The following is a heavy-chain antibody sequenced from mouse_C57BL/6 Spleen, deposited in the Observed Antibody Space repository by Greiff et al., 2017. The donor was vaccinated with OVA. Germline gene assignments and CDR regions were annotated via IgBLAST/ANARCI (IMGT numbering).Heavy chain of an antibody. CDR3: GRRDGYDLFDY. CDR1: GYAFSSPW. J-gene: IGHJ2*01. D-gene: IGHD2-2*01. Sequence: QVQLQQSGPELVKPGASVKISCKASGYAFSSPWMNWVKQRPGKGLEWIGRIYPGDGGTNYNGKFKGKATLTAAKSSSTAYMQHSSLTSEDSAVYFCGRRDGYDLFDYWGQGTTLTVSS. V-gene: IGHV1-82*01. CDR2: IYPGDGGT.